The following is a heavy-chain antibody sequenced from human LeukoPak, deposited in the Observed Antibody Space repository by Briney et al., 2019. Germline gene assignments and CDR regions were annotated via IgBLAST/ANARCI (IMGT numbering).Heavy chain of an antibody. CDR2: IYYSGST. J-gene: IGHJ3*02. CDR1: GGSISSSSYY. CDR3: ARDPGIYYYDSSGSLSI. Sequence: SETLSLTCTVSGGSISSSSYYWGWIRQPPGKGLEWIGYIYYSGSTYYNPSLKSRVTISVDTSKNQFSPKLSSVTAADTAVYYCARDPGIYYYDSSGSLSIWGQGTMVTVSS. V-gene: IGHV4-30-4*08. D-gene: IGHD3-22*01.